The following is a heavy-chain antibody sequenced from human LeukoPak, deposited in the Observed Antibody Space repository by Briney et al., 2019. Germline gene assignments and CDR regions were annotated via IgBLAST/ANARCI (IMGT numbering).Heavy chain of an antibody. Sequence: SETLSLTCTVSGGSISSGGYYWSWIRQPPGKGLEWIGYIYHSGSTYYNPSLKSRVTISVDRSKNQFSLKLSSVTAADTAVYYCARAPYYYDSSGYYPDAFDIWGQGTMVTVSS. J-gene: IGHJ3*02. CDR1: GGSISSGGYY. CDR3: ARAPYYYDSSGYYPDAFDI. D-gene: IGHD3-22*01. V-gene: IGHV4-30-2*01. CDR2: IYHSGST.